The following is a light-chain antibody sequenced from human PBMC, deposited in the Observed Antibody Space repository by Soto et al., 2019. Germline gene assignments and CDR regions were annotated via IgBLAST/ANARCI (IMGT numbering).Light chain of an antibody. CDR3: QQSYRTPT. CDR1: QSVSNNY. CDR2: GAS. V-gene: IGKV3-20*01. J-gene: IGKJ5*01. Sequence: EIVLTQSPGTLSLSPVERATLSCRASQSVSNNYLAWYQQKPGQAPRLIIYGASNRATGIPDRFSGSGSGTDFTLTISSLQLDDFATYYCQQSYRTPTFGQGTRLEIK.